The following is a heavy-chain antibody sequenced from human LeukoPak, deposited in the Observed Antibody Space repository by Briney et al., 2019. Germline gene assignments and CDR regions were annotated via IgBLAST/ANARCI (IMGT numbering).Heavy chain of an antibody. CDR2: ISGSGGST. CDR3: AKDLVTMVRGVITPVAFDI. D-gene: IGHD3-10*01. J-gene: IGHJ3*02. Sequence: PGGSLRLSCAASGFTFSSYAMSWVRQAPGKGLEWVSAISGSGGSTYYADSVKGRFTISRDNSKNTLYLQMNSLRAEDTAAYYCAKDLVTMVRGVITPVAFDIWGQGTMVTVSS. CDR1: GFTFSSYA. V-gene: IGHV3-23*01.